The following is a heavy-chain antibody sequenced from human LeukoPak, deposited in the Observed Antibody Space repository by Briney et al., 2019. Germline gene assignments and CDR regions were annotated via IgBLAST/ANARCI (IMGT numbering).Heavy chain of an antibody. D-gene: IGHD2-21*02. V-gene: IGHV3-23*01. CDR2: VDSRGVTR. CDR1: GFTFSIHA. CDR3: AKMDGMGVTDNPDY. Sequence: PGGSLRLSCAASGFTFSIHAMTWVRQAPGQGLEWVSGVDSRGVTREYADSVKGRFTISRDNSKNTLYLQMHSLRAEDTALYYCAKMDGMGVTDNPDYWGQGTLVIVSS. J-gene: IGHJ4*02.